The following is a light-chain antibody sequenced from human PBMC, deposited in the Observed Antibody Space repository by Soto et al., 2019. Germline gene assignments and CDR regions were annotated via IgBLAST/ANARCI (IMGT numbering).Light chain of an antibody. V-gene: IGKV3-20*01. J-gene: IGKJ1*01. CDR1: QSVSSSY. Sequence: EIVMTQSPATLSVSQGERATLSCRASQSVSSSYLAWYQQKPGQAPRLLIYGASNRATGIPDRFSGSGSGTDFTLTISRLEPEDFAVYYCQQYGSSGTFGQGTKVDIK. CDR3: QQYGSSGT. CDR2: GAS.